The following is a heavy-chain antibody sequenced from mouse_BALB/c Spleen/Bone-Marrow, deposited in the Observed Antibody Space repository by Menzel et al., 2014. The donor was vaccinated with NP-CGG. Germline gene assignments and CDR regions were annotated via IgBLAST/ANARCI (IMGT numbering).Heavy chain of an antibody. CDR3: ARDGYDDY. CDR2: IRNKANGYTT. Sequence: EVKLVESGGGLVQPGGSLRLSCATSGFTFTDYYMSWVRQPPGKALEWLGFIRNKANGYTTEYSASVKGRFTISRDNSQSILYLQMNTLRAVDSATYYCARDGYDDYWGQGTTLTVSS. D-gene: IGHD2-2*01. J-gene: IGHJ2*01. V-gene: IGHV7-3*02. CDR1: GFTFTDYY.